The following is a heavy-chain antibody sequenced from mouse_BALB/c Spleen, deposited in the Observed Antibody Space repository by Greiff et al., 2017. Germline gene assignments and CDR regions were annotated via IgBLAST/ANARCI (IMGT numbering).Heavy chain of an antibody. CDR1: GFSLTSYG. CDR3: ARGLPPYYAMDY. J-gene: IGHJ4*01. D-gene: IGHD5-5*01. V-gene: IGHV2-2*02. Sequence: VQRVESGPGLVQPSQSLSITCTVSGFSLTSYGVHWVRQSPGKGLEWLGVIWSGGSTDYNAAFISRLSISKDNSKSQVFFKMNSLQANDTAIYYCARGLPPYYAMDYWGQGTSVTVSS. CDR2: IWSGGST.